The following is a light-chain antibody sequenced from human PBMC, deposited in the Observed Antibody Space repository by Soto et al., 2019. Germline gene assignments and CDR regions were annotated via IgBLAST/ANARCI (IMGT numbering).Light chain of an antibody. V-gene: IGKV1-5*03. CDR2: KAS. J-gene: IGKJ1*01. Sequence: DIQMTQSPSTLSGSVGDRVIITCRASQSIGSWLAWYQQKPGKAPKLLIYKASSLESGVPSRFSGSGSGTEFTLTISSLQPDDFATYYCQQYNSYWTFGQGTKVDIK. CDR1: QSIGSW. CDR3: QQYNSYWT.